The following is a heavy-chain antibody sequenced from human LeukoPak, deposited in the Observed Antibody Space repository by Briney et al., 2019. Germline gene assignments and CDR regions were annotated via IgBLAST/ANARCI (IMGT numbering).Heavy chain of an antibody. CDR1: GFTFSSYS. CDR3: ARDPRIAAAGNLDY. CDR2: ISSSSSYI. J-gene: IGHJ4*02. D-gene: IGHD6-13*01. V-gene: IGHV3-21*01. Sequence: PGGSLRLSCAASGFTFSSYSMNWVRQAPGKGLEWVSSISSSSSYIYYADSVKGRFTISRDNAKNSLYLQMNSLRAEDTAVYYCARDPRIAAAGNLDYWGQGTLVTVSS.